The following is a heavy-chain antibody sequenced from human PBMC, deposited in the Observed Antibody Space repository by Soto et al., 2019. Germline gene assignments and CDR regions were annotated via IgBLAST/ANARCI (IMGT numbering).Heavy chain of an antibody. CDR3: ARARPDIVMVVGETQGYYGMDV. J-gene: IGHJ6*01. CDR2: INSRGSTI. D-gene: IGHD2-15*01. CDR1: VFRFSDYY. Sequence: WGALLVACASSVFRFSDYYMTWIRQAPGNGLDWVSYINSRGSTIYQADAVSGRFTVSRDNSKNSLYLQMNSLRVEDTAVYFCARARPDIVMVVGETQGYYGMDVWGQGTTVTVSS. V-gene: IGHV3-11*01.